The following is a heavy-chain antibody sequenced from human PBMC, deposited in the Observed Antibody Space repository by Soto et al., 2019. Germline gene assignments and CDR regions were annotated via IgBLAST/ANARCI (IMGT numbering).Heavy chain of an antibody. CDR3: ARDTNGLHY. CDR2: ISTDGSIT. D-gene: IGHD2-8*01. J-gene: IGHJ4*02. V-gene: IGHV3-74*01. CDR1: GLIFSNHK. Sequence: EVQLVESGGGLVQPGGSLRLSCAASGLIFSNHKMHWVRQAPGKGLVWVSRISTDGSITDYADSVKGRFTVSRDNAKNTLYLQMNSLRVDDTAVYYCARDTNGLHYWGQGTLVTVSS.